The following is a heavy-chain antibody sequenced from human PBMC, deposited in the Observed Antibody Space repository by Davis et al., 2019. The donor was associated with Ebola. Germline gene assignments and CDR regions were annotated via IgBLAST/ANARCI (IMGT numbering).Heavy chain of an antibody. D-gene: IGHD3-3*01. J-gene: IGHJ4*02. CDR1: GFTVSSNY. V-gene: IGHV3-66*01. CDR2: IYSGGST. Sequence: GESLKISCAASGFTVSSNYMSWVRQAPGKGLEWVSVIYSGGSTYYADSVKGRFTISRDNAKNSLYLQMNSLRAEDTAVYYCARVEGYYDFWSGLRGDYFDYWGQGTLVTVSS. CDR3: ARVEGYYDFWSGLRGDYFDY.